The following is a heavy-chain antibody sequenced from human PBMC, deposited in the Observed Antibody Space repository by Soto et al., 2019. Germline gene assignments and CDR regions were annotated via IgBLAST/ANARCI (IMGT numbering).Heavy chain of an antibody. CDR2: INPSGDST. D-gene: IGHD5-12*01. CDR1: GYTFSNYY. V-gene: IGHV1-46*01. CDR3: ARATRSGSPHFDH. Sequence: ASVKVSCKGAGYTFSNYYMHWVRQAPGQGLEWMGIINPSGDSTSYAQEFQGRVTMTRETSTSTLYMGLSSLRSEDTAVYYCARATRSGSPHFDHWGQGTLVTVSS. J-gene: IGHJ4*02.